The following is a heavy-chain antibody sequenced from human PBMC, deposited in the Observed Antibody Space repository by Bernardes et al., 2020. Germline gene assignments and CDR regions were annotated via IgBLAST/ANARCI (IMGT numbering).Heavy chain of an antibody. D-gene: IGHD1-1*01. V-gene: IGHV5-51*01. CDR2: IYPGDSDT. Sequence: GESLKISCKGSGYSFTSYWIGWVRQMPGKGLEWMGIIYPGDSDTRYSPSFQGQVTISADKSISTAYLQWSSLKASDTAMYYCARWSIDWNDVGDAFDIWGQGTMVTVSS. CDR1: GYSFTSYW. CDR3: ARWSIDWNDVGDAFDI. J-gene: IGHJ3*02.